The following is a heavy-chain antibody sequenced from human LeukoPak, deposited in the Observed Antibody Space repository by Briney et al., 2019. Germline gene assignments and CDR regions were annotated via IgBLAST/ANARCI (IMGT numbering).Heavy chain of an antibody. CDR2: IRRKAHRGTT. V-gene: IGHV3-49*03. CDR3: TRDRGQLWLLDYYYYCYMDV. Sequence: GRCLSLSCTASRFTLGDLSIRWFRHPPGRVLEWVGFIRRKAHRGTTEYDGSVKDRFTISRDDSKSIDYLQMNSLKTEDTAVYYCTRDRGQLWLLDYYYYCYMDVWGKGTTVTVSS. J-gene: IGHJ6*03. D-gene: IGHD5-18*01. CDR1: RFTLGDLS.